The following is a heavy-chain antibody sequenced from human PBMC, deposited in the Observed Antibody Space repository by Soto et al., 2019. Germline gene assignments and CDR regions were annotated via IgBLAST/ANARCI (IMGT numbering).Heavy chain of an antibody. J-gene: IGHJ5*02. CDR2: IYPDDSQT. CDR3: ARYGGPALSHNWFDA. V-gene: IGHV5-51*03. CDR1: GYRFFDYW. Sequence: DVQLVQSGAEVKKPGESLKISCQGYGYRFFDYWIGWVRQTPGKGLEWMGIIYPDDSQTIYSPSFQDHVTFSAGRSITAAYLQRSSLKASDSGLYYCARYGGPALSHNWFDAWGQGTLGTVSS. D-gene: IGHD3-16*01.